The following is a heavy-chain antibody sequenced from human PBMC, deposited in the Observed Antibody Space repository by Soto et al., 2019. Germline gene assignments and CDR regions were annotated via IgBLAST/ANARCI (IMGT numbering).Heavy chain of an antibody. CDR3: AVMLRGVPIDY. V-gene: IGHV3-30-3*01. CDR1: GFTFSSYA. CDR2: ISYDGSNK. D-gene: IGHD3-10*01. Sequence: QVQLVESGGGVVQPGRSLRLSCAASGFTFSSYAMHWVRQAPGKGLEWVAVISYDGSNKYYADSVKGRFTISRDNSKNTLYLQMNSLRAEDTAVYYCAVMLRGVPIDYWGQGSLVTVSS. J-gene: IGHJ4*02.